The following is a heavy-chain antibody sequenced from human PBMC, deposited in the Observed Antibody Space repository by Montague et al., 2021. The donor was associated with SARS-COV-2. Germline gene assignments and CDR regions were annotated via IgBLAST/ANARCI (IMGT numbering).Heavy chain of an antibody. CDR1: GGSISSSTYY. V-gene: IGHV4-39*07. Sequence: SETLSLTCTVSGGSISSSTYYWGWIRPAPGKGLEWNASLSYSGTTYFTPYLKSRVAISIDTYKNQFSLQLSSVTAADTAVYYCARRPYYYDRSGQLDPWGQGVLVTVSS. CDR2: LSYSGTT. CDR3: ARRPYYYDRSGQLDP. D-gene: IGHD3-22*01. J-gene: IGHJ5*02.